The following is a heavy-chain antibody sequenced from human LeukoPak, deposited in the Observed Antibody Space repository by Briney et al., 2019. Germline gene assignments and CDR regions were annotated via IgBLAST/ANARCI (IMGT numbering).Heavy chain of an antibody. CDR2: ISSSSSSTI. CDR3: ARAHLAVAGTPAGRPGYYYMDV. Sequence: GGSLRLSCAASGFTFSSYSMNWVRQAPGKGLEWVSYISSSSSSTIYYADSVKGRFTISRDNAKNSLYLQMNSLRAEDTAVYYCARAHLAVAGTPAGRPGYYYMDVWGKGTTVTVSS. V-gene: IGHV3-48*04. D-gene: IGHD6-19*01. J-gene: IGHJ6*03. CDR1: GFTFSSYS.